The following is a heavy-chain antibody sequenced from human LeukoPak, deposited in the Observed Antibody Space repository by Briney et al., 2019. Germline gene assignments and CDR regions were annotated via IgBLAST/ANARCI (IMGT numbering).Heavy chain of an antibody. Sequence: SETLSLTCTVSGGSINNYYWSWIRQPPGKGLEWIGYTYYSGSGSTNYNPSLKSRVTISVDTSKNQFSLKLSSVTAADTAVYYCTRRGGHGGSFDYWGQGTLVTVSS. CDR2: TYYSGSGST. CDR1: GGSINNYY. J-gene: IGHJ4*02. CDR3: TRRGGHGGSFDY. D-gene: IGHD4-23*01. V-gene: IGHV4-59*08.